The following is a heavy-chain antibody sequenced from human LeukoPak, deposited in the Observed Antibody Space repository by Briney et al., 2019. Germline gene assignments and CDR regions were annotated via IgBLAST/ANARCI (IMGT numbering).Heavy chain of an antibody. CDR1: GYTFTGYY. CDR3: ARGLEWLTRRHTWFDP. Sequence: GTSVKVSCKASGYTFTGYYMHWVRQAPGQGLEWMGRINPNSGGTKYAQKLQGRVTMTTDTSTSTAYMELRSLRSDDTAVYYCARGLEWLTRRHTWFDPWGQGTLVTVSS. J-gene: IGHJ5*02. D-gene: IGHD3-3*01. V-gene: IGHV1-2*02. CDR2: INPNSGGT.